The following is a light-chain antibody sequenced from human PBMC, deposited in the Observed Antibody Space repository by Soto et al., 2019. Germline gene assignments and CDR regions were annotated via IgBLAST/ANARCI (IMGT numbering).Light chain of an antibody. J-gene: IGLJ2*01. CDR3: SSYTSSSLVV. CDR2: DVS. CDR1: SNDVGGYNY. Sequence: QSVLTQPASVSGSPGQSITISCTGTSNDVGGYNYVSWYQQHPGKAPKLMIYDVSNRPSGVSNRFSGSKSGNTASLTISGLQAEDEADYYCSSYTSSSLVVFGGGTKVTVL. V-gene: IGLV2-14*01.